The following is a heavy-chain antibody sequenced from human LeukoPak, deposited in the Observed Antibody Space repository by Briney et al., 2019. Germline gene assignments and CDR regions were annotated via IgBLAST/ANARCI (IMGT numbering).Heavy chain of an antibody. D-gene: IGHD2-2*01. V-gene: IGHV3-48*01. CDR2: ITSSSTV. CDR1: GFAFSSYG. J-gene: IGHJ4*02. CDR3: ARDPSSGTSLF. Sequence: SGGSLRLSCAASGFAFSSYGMIWVRQAPGKGLEWVSYITSSSTVYYADSVRGRFTISRDNAKNSLYLQMNSLRAEDTAVYYCARDPSSGTSLFWGQGTLVTVSS.